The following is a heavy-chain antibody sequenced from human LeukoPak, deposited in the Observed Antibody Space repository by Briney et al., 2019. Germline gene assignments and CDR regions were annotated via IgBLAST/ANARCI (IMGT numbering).Heavy chain of an antibody. V-gene: IGHV3-23*01. D-gene: IGHD3-10*01. J-gene: IGHJ4*02. Sequence: GGSLRLSCDASGFSINTYTMYWVRQAPGQGLEWVSGIRNSDGMTYYADSVRGRFTISTDNSKNTLYLHIIRLRAEDTAVYYCANWVEGSQRYFDYWGQGTLVTVSS. CDR3: ANWVEGSQRYFDY. CDR1: GFSINTYT. CDR2: IRNSDGMT.